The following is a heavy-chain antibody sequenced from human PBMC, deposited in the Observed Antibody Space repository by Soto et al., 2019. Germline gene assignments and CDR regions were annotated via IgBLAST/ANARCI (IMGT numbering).Heavy chain of an antibody. V-gene: IGHV3-23*01. Sequence: GGSLRLSCAASGFTFSSYAMSWVRQAPGKGLEWVSAISGSGGSTYYADSVKGRFTISRDNSKNTLYLQINSLRAEDTAVYYCAKDKFITIFGVVIPYYYYYMDVWGKGTTVTVSS. CDR1: GFTFSSYA. CDR3: AKDKFITIFGVVIPYYYYYMDV. D-gene: IGHD3-3*01. CDR2: ISGSGGST. J-gene: IGHJ6*03.